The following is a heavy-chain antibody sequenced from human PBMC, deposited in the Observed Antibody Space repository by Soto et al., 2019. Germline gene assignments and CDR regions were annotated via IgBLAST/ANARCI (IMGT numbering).Heavy chain of an antibody. CDR2: IDPGDSKT. D-gene: IGHD6-13*01. V-gene: IGHV5-10-1*01. Sequence: GESLKISCKGSGYNFDTYWINWVRQMPGKGLEWIGRIDPGDSKTKYSPSLEGHITISVDKSINTTYLQWSSLKASDTAIYYCARRIAAAGGYYYYAFDVWGQGTAVTVSS. J-gene: IGHJ6*02. CDR3: ARRIAAAGGYYYYAFDV. CDR1: GYNFDTYW.